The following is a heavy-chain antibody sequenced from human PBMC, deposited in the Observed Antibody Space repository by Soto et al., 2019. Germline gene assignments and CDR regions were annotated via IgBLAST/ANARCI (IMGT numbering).Heavy chain of an antibody. J-gene: IGHJ3*02. CDR2: IYDTGST. Sequence: QVQLQESGPGLVKPSETLSLTCSVSGGSISSYYWSWIRQPPGKGLEWIGYIYDTGSTDYNPSLKSRVIISVDRSKNQVSLKLSSVTAADTAVYYCARDRIKLWSTYAFDIWGQGTMVTVSS. CDR3: ARDRIKLWSTYAFDI. D-gene: IGHD1-20*01. V-gene: IGHV4-59*01. CDR1: GGSISSYY.